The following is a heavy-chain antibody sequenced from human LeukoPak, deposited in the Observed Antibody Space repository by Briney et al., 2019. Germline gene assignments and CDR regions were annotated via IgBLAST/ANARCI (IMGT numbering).Heavy chain of an antibody. Sequence: TSVKVSCKASGFTFTSSAVQWVRQARGQRLEWIGWIVVGSGNTNYAQKFQERVTITRDMSTSTAYMELSSLRSEDTAVYYCAAAQWLLETPFDYWGQGTLVTVS. J-gene: IGHJ4*02. D-gene: IGHD6-19*01. V-gene: IGHV1-58*01. CDR3: AAAQWLLETPFDY. CDR2: IVVGSGNT. CDR1: GFTFTSSA.